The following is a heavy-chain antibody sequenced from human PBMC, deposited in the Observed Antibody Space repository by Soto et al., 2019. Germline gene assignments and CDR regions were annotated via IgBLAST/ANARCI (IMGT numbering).Heavy chain of an antibody. V-gene: IGHV3-23*01. D-gene: IGHD2-15*01. CDR2: ISGSGGST. Sequence: GGCLRLSCAASGFTFSSYAMSWVRQAPGKGLEWVSAISGSGGSTYYADSVKGRFTISRDNSKNTLYLQMNSLRAEDTAVYYCAKVVVAATLDYYYGMDVWGQGTTVTVSS. J-gene: IGHJ6*02. CDR1: GFTFSSYA. CDR3: AKVVVAATLDYYYGMDV.